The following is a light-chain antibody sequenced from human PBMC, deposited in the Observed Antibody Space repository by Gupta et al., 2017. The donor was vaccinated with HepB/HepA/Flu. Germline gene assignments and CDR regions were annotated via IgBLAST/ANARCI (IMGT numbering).Light chain of an antibody. V-gene: IGLV2-14*03. CDR1: SSDVGGYNY. J-gene: IGLJ2*01. CDR2: DVS. Sequence: ITITCTGTSSDVGGYNYVSWYQQHPGKAPKLMIYDVSNRPSGVSNRFSGSKSGNTASLTISGLQAEDEADYYCSSYTSSSTLVFGGGTKLTVL. CDR3: SSYTSSSTLV.